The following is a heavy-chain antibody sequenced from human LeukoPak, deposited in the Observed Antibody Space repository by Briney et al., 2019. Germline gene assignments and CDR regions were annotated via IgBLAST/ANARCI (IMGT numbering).Heavy chain of an antibody. D-gene: IGHD1-26*01. Sequence: GESLKISCKGSGYSFTSYWIGWVRQMPGKGLGWMGIIYPGDSDTRYSPSFQGQVTISADKSISTAYLQWSSLTASDTAMYYCARQLRPGSGSYYGVKAFDIWGQGTMVTVSS. CDR2: IYPGDSDT. CDR3: ARQLRPGSGSYYGVKAFDI. V-gene: IGHV5-51*01. J-gene: IGHJ3*02. CDR1: GYSFTSYW.